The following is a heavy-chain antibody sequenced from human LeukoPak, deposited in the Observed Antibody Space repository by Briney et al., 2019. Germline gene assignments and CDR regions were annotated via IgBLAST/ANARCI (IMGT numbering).Heavy chain of an antibody. D-gene: IGHD3-10*01. CDR1: GFTVSSNY. V-gene: IGHV3-53*01. CDR3: ARYGSGFGD. CDR2: IYSGGTT. J-gene: IGHJ4*02. Sequence: GGSLTLSCAASGFTVSSNYMNWVRQAPGKGLEWVSIIYSGGTTYYADSVKGRFTISRDNSKNTLYLQMNSLRAEDTAVYYCARYGSGFGDGGQGTLVTVSS.